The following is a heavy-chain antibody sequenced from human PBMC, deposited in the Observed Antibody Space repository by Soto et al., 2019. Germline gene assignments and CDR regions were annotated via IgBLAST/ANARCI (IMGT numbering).Heavy chain of an antibody. CDR2: ISYSGST. D-gene: IGHD2-2*01. J-gene: IGHJ6*02. Sequence: PSETLSLTCAVYGGSFSGYYWSWIRQPPGKGLEWIGSISYSGSTYHNPSLKSRVTMSVDTSKNQFSLKLSSVTAADTAVYYCARLHGYCISTSCYGYYGMDVWGQGTTVTVS. V-gene: IGHV4-34*01. CDR3: ARLHGYCISTSCYGYYGMDV. CDR1: GGSFSGYY.